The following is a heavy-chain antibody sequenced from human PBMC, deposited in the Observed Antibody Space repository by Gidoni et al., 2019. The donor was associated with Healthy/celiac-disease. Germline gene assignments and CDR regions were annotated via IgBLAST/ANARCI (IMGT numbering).Heavy chain of an antibody. V-gene: IGHV3-73*01. Sequence: EVQLVESGGGLVQPGGSLKLSCAASGFPFSGSAMHWVRQASGKGLEWVGRIRSKANSYATAHAASVKGRFTISRDDSKNTAYLQMNSLKTEDTAVYYCTSVAATPEDACDAFDIWGQGTMVTVSS. CDR3: TSVAATPEDACDAFDI. D-gene: IGHD2-15*01. CDR2: IRSKANSYAT. CDR1: GFPFSGSA. J-gene: IGHJ3*02.